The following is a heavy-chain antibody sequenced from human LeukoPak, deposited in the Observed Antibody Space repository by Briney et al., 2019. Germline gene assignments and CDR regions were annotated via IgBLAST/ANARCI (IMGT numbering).Heavy chain of an antibody. CDR2: IYTSGST. D-gene: IGHD6-13*01. CDR1: GGSISSYY. CDR3: ARASTYSSSWPDYYYYYYMDV. V-gene: IGHV4-4*07. J-gene: IGHJ6*03. Sequence: KPSETLSLTCTVSGGSISSYYWSWIRQPAGKGLEWIGRIYTSGSTNYNPSLKSRVTMSVDTSKNQFSLKLSSVTAADTAVYYCARASTYSSSWPDYYYYYYMDVWGKGTTVTISS.